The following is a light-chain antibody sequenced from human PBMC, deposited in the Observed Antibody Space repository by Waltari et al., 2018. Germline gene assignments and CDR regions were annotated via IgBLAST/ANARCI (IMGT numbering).Light chain of an antibody. V-gene: IGLV1-40*01. Sequence: QSVLPQPPSVSGAPGQRVTISCTGSGSNLGAGYDVHWYQQLPRAAPKPLIYGTSSRPLGVPDRFFGSTSGTSASLAITGLQAEDEAVYYCQSYDTSLSVVFGGGTKLTVL. CDR1: GSNLGAGYD. J-gene: IGLJ3*02. CDR3: QSYDTSLSVV. CDR2: GTS.